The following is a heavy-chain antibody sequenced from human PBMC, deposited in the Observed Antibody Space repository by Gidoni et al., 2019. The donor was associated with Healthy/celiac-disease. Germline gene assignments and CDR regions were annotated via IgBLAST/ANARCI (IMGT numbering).Heavy chain of an antibody. V-gene: IGHV3-48*01. J-gene: IGHJ3*02. CDR2: ISSSSSTI. CDR1: GFTFSSYS. Sequence: EVQLVESGGGLVQPGGSLRLSCAASGFTFSSYSMNWVRQAPGKGLEWVSYISSSSSTIYYADSVKGRFTISRDNAKNSLYLQMNSLRAEDTAVYYCARVPPFGELLGAFDIWGQGTMVTVSS. D-gene: IGHD3-10*01. CDR3: ARVPPFGELLGAFDI.